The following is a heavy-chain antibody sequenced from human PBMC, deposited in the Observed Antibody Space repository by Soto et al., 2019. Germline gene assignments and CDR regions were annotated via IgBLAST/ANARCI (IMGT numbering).Heavy chain of an antibody. V-gene: IGHV3-11*06. Sequence: QVQLVESGGGLVKPGGSLRLSCVASGFTFSDSYMSWVRQAPGKGLEWVSYISSTSSFTDYAESVKGRFIISRDNAKNSLFLQMNSLRAEDTALYYCARRDGHNYFDFWGQGTLVSVSS. J-gene: IGHJ4*02. CDR1: GFTFSDSY. CDR3: ARRDGHNYFDF. CDR2: ISSTSSFT. D-gene: IGHD2-21*01.